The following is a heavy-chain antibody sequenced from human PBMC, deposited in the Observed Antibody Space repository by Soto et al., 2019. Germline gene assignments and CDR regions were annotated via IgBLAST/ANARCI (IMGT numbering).Heavy chain of an antibody. CDR1: GGSISSSSYY. CDR2: IYYSGST. CDR3: ARHGVTMVRGFNWFDP. V-gene: IGHV4-39*01. Sequence: SETLSLTCTVSGGSISSSSYYWGWIRQPPGKGLEWIGSIYYSGSTYYNPSLKSRVTISVDTSKNQFSLKLSSVTAADTAVYYCARHGVTMVRGFNWFDPWGQGIQVTVSS. D-gene: IGHD3-10*01. J-gene: IGHJ5*02.